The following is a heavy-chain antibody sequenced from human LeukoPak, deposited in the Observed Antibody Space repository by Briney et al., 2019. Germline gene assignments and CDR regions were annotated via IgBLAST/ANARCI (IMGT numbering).Heavy chain of an antibody. V-gene: IGHV4-39*01. Sequence: SETLSLTCTVSGGSISSSSYYWGWIRQPPGKGLEWIGGSSYSGSTYYNPSLKSRVTVSVDTSKNQFSLKLSSVTAADTAVYYCARWGYSYGIDYWGQGTVATASS. CDR1: GGSISSSSYY. D-gene: IGHD5-18*01. J-gene: IGHJ4*02. CDR2: SSYSGST. CDR3: ARWGYSYGIDY.